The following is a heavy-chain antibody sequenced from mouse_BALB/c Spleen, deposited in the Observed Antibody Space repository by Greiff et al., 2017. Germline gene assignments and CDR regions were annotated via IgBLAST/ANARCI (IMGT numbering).Heavy chain of an antibody. D-gene: IGHD2-14*01. J-gene: IGHJ2*01. V-gene: IGHV5-17*02. CDR3: ARKEVRRDYFDY. CDR1: GFTFSSFG. CDR2: ISSGSSTI. Sequence: DVKLVESGGGLVQPGGSRKLSCAASGFTFSSFGMHWVRQAPEKGLEWVAYISSGSSTIYYADTVKGRFTISRDNPKNTLFLQMTSLRSEDTAMYYCARKEVRRDYFDYWGQGTTLTVSS.